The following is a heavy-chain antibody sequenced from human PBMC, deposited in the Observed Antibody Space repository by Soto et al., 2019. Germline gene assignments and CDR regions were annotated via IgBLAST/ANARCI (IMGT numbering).Heavy chain of an antibody. D-gene: IGHD6-19*01. Sequence: PSETLSLTCTVSGGSISSYYWSWIRQPPGKGLEWIGYIYYSGSTNYNPSLKSRVTISVDTSKNQFSLKLSSVTAADTAVYYCARHRSSGSGWFWWFDPWGQGTLVTVSS. CDR3: ARHRSSGSGWFWWFDP. V-gene: IGHV4-59*08. CDR2: IYYSGST. CDR1: GGSISSYY. J-gene: IGHJ5*02.